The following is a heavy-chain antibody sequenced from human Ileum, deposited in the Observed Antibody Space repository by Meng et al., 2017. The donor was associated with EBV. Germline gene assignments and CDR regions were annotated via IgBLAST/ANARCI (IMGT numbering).Heavy chain of an antibody. CDR1: GGSISNGNDY. D-gene: IGHD6-19*01. CDR3: ATRVAAVKYYFDY. CDR2: MYYSGST. Sequence: HLRESGPGLVKPSGTRSLTCTVSGGSISNGNDYWGWIRQPPGKGLEWIGSMYYSGSTYYNPSLKSRVTMSLDTSKNQFSLQLTSVTAADTALYYCATRVAAVKYYFDYWGQGTLVTVSS. J-gene: IGHJ4*02. V-gene: IGHV4-39*07.